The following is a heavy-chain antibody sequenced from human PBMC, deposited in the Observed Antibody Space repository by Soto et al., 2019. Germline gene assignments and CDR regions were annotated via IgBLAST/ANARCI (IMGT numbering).Heavy chain of an antibody. CDR3: ARDNGIAGSFDP. J-gene: IGHJ5*02. V-gene: IGHV3-48*02. CDR1: GFTFSTYS. D-gene: IGHD6-13*01. Sequence: GGSLRLSCAASGFTFSTYSMNWVRQAPGKGLEWISYITSSSTTIFYADSVKGRFTISRDNAKNSLYLQTNSLRDEDTSVYYCARDNGIAGSFDPWGQGTLVTVSS. CDR2: ITSSSTTI.